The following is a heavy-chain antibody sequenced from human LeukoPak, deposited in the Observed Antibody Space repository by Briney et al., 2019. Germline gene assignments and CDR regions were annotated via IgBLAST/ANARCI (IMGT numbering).Heavy chain of an antibody. J-gene: IGHJ6*02. CDR3: ARDLLGAMDV. D-gene: IGHD3-3*02. V-gene: IGHV4-59*01. CDR1: GGSISSYY. Sequence: PSGTLSLTCTVSGGSISSYYWSWIRQPPGKRLEWIGYIYHGGATNNNPSLKSRVTISADTSKNQFSLKLSSVTAADTAVYYCARDLLGAMDVWGQGTTVTVSS. CDR2: IYHGGAT.